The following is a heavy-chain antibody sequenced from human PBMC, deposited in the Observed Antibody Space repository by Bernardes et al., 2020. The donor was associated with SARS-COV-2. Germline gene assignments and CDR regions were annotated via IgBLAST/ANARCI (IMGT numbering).Heavy chain of an antibody. V-gene: IGHV4-59*01. Sequence: SETLSLTCTVSGCSISHYYWNCIRQPPGTGHGWIGYIYSSGSTNYNPSLNSRVTISVDTSKNQFSLRLSSVTAADPAVYYCARHQPYGSSLGWFDPWGQGTLVSVSS. CDR3: ARHQPYGSSLGWFDP. J-gene: IGHJ5*02. D-gene: IGHD6-6*01. CDR1: GCSISHYY. CDR2: IYSSGST.